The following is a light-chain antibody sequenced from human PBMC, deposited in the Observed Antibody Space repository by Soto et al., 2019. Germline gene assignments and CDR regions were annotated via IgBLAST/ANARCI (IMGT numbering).Light chain of an antibody. CDR1: GSNIGAGYD. V-gene: IGLV1-40*01. Sequence: QSVLTQPPSVSGAQGQRVTISCTGSGSNIGAGYDVHWYQQLPGTAPKLLIYGNSNRPSGVPDRFSGSKSGTSASLAITGLQAEDEADYYCQSYDSSLSGLYVFGTGTKVTVL. J-gene: IGLJ1*01. CDR2: GNS. CDR3: QSYDSSLSGLYV.